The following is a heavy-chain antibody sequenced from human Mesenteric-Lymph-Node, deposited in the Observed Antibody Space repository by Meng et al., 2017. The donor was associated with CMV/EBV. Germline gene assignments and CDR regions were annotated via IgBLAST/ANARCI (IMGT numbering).Heavy chain of an antibody. Sequence: ASVKVSCKASGYTFTSYYMHWVRQAPGQGLEWMGWINPNSGGTNYAQKFQGRVTMTRDTSISTAYMELSRLRSDDTAVYYCARGIAAAVNWFDPWGQGTLVTVSS. D-gene: IGHD6-13*01. CDR3: ARGIAAAVNWFDP. CDR2: INPNSGGT. CDR1: GYTFTSYY. J-gene: IGHJ5*02. V-gene: IGHV1-2*02.